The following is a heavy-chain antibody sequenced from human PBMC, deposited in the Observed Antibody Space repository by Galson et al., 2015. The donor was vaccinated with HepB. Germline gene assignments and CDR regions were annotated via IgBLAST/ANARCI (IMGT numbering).Heavy chain of an antibody. CDR1: GYSFTSYW. V-gene: IGHV5-10-1*01. Sequence: QSGAEVKKPGESLRISCKGSGYSFTSYWISWVRQMPGKGLEWMGRIDPSDSYTNYSPSFQGHVTISADKSISTACLQWSSLKASDTAMYYCARRQWLGYGYIDAFDIWGQGTMVTVSS. CDR3: ARRQWLGYGYIDAFDI. CDR2: IDPSDSYT. J-gene: IGHJ3*02. D-gene: IGHD6-19*01.